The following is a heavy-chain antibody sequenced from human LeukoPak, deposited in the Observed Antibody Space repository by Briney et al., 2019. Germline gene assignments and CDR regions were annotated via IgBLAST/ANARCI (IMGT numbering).Heavy chain of an antibody. J-gene: IGHJ4*02. Sequence: ASVKVSCKASGYTFTGYYMHWVRQAPGQGLEWMGWINPNSGGTSYAQKFQGRVTMTRDMSTSTVYMELSSLRSEDTAVYYCARDHTAMGYWGQGTLATVSS. CDR1: GYTFTGYY. D-gene: IGHD5-18*01. CDR3: ARDHTAMGY. V-gene: IGHV1-2*02. CDR2: INPNSGGT.